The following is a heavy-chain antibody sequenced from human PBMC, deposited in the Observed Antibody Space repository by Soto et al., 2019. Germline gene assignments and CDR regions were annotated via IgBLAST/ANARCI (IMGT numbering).Heavy chain of an antibody. V-gene: IGHV3-33*01. Sequence: QVQLVESGGGVVQPGRSLRLSCAASGFTFSSYGMHWVRQAPGKGLEWVAVIWYDGSNKYYADSVKGRFTISRDNSKNTLYLQMNSLRAEDTAVYYCARDLSPYYDILTGYPGQDYWGQGTLVTVSS. CDR2: IWYDGSNK. J-gene: IGHJ4*02. CDR1: GFTFSSYG. D-gene: IGHD3-9*01. CDR3: ARDLSPYYDILTGYPGQDY.